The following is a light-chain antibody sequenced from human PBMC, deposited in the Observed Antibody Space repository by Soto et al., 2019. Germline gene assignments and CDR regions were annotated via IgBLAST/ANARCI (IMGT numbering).Light chain of an antibody. CDR2: SND. Sequence: QSVLTQPPSASGTPGQRVTISCSGSSSNIESNTVTWYQQLPGTAPKLVIYSNDDRPSGVPARFSGSPSGTSASLAISGLQSEDEADYYCAAWDDRLNGYVFGGGTKVTVL. J-gene: IGLJ1*01. CDR1: SSNIESNT. V-gene: IGLV1-44*01. CDR3: AAWDDRLNGYV.